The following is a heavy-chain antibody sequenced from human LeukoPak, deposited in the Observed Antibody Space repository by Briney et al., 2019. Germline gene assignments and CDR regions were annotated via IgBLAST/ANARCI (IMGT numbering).Heavy chain of an antibody. CDR3: ARGWKDWFDP. CDR1: GGSISSYY. D-gene: IGHD1-1*01. CDR2: IYHNVIS. Sequence: PSETLSLTCTVSGGSISSYYWSWIRQPPGKGLEWIGYIYHNVISNNNPSLKSRVTISVDTSKNQFSLKLSSVTAADTAVYYCARGWKDWFDPWGQGTLVTVSS. V-gene: IGHV4-59*01. J-gene: IGHJ5*02.